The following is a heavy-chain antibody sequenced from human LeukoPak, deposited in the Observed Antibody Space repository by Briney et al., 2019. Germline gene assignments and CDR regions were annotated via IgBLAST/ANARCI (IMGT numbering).Heavy chain of an antibody. V-gene: IGHV3-74*01. J-gene: IGHJ3*02. CDR1: VFTFSSYW. Sequence: PGGSLRLSCAASVFTFSSYWMHWVRQAPGKGLVWVSRITSDGSSTIYAESVKGRFTISRDNAKNSLYLHMNSLRAEDTAVYCCARGRGHHYDSSGYYRGDAFDIWGQGTMVTVSS. CDR2: ITSDGSST. D-gene: IGHD3-22*01. CDR3: ARGRGHHYDSSGYYRGDAFDI.